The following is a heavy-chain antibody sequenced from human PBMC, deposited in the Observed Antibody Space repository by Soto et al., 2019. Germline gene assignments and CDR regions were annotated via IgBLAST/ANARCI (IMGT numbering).Heavy chain of an antibody. V-gene: IGHV1-2*02. CDR1: GYTFTGYY. CDR2: INPNSGGT. Sequence: EASVKVSCKASGYTFTGYYMHWVRQAPGQGLEWMGWINPNSGGTNYAQKFQGRVTMTRDTSISTAYMELSRLRSDDTAVYYCARSSRFLEWLLFDDYWGQGTLVTVS. CDR3: ARSSRFLEWLLFDDY. J-gene: IGHJ4*02. D-gene: IGHD3-3*01.